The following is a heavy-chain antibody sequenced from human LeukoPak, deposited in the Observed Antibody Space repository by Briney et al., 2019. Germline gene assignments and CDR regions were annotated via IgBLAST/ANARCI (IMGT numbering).Heavy chain of an antibody. Sequence: ASVKVSCKTAGYTFTDYYMHWVRHAPGQGLEWMGWINPNSGGTNYAQKFQGRVTMTRDTSISTAYMELSKLRPDDTAVYYCARCIVGTSWRGPYGMDVWGQGTTVTVSS. J-gene: IGHJ6*02. CDR1: GYTFTDYY. V-gene: IGHV1-2*02. D-gene: IGHD2-2*01. CDR2: INPNSGGT. CDR3: ARCIVGTSWRGPYGMDV.